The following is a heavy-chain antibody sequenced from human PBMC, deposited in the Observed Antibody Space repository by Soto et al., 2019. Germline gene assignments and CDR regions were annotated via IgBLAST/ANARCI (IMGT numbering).Heavy chain of an antibody. CDR3: ARENSRRGNYYYYGMDV. CDR2: IKQDGSEK. D-gene: IGHD6-13*01. CDR1: GFTFSSYW. J-gene: IGHJ6*02. Sequence: AGGSLRLSCAAPGFTFSSYWMSWVRQAPGKGLEWVANIKQDGSEKYYVDSVKGRFTISRDNAKNSLYLQMNSLRAEDTAVYYCARENSRRGNYYYYGMDVWGQGTTVTVSS. V-gene: IGHV3-7*03.